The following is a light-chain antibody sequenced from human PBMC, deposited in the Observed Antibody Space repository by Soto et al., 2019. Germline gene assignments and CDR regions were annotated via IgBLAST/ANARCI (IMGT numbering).Light chain of an antibody. CDR1: QTVSSY. V-gene: IGKV3-11*01. J-gene: IGKJ5*01. CDR3: QQRRT. Sequence: EIVLTRSPATLSLSPGERATLSCRASQTVSSYLAWYQQKPGQAPRLLVYDASDRATGIPARFSGSGSGTDFTLTISSLEPEDFAVYYCQQRRTFGQGTRLEIK. CDR2: DAS.